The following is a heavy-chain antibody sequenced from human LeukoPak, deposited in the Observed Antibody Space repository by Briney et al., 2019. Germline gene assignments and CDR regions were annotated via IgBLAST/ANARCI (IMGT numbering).Heavy chain of an antibody. CDR1: GFTFSDYY. D-gene: IGHD1-1*01. Sequence: KPEGSLRLSCAASGFTFSDYYMTWIRQAPGKGLEWVSYISSSGSAIKYADSVKGRFGISRDNAKNSLYLQMNSLRAEDTAIYYCAAVQMERASWDEYYYMDGLGKGTTVTVSS. CDR3: AAVQMERASWDEYYYMDG. CDR2: ISSSGSAI. V-gene: IGHV3-11*01. J-gene: IGHJ6*03.